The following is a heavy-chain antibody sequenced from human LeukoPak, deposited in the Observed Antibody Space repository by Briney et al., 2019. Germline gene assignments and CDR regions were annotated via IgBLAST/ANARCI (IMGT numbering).Heavy chain of an antibody. D-gene: IGHD3-9*01. CDR2: INGDNGNT. J-gene: IGHJ5*02. Sequence: GASVKVSCKASGYTFTTYAMHWVRQAPGQRLEWMGWINGDNGNTKYSQKFQGRVTITRDTSAYTGYMELRSLISADTAVYFCARAPYAILTGYSLNWFAPWGQGTLVTVSS. V-gene: IGHV1-3*01. CDR1: GYTFTTYA. CDR3: ARAPYAILTGYSLNWFAP.